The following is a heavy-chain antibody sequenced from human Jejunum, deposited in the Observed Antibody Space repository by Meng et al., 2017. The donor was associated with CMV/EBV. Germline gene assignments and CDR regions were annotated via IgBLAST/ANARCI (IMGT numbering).Heavy chain of an antibody. J-gene: IGHJ4*02. V-gene: IGHV1-3*01. CDR1: GYSFTTYA. CDR3: ARTGCSSSSCYDY. Sequence: QVPRVQSGADGKKPGASVKVSCKASGYSFTTYAMHWVRQAPGQRLEWMGWINAGNGNTKYSEKFQSRVTITRDTAASTAYMELSSLRSEDTAVYYCARTGCSSSSCYDYWGQGTLVTVSS. D-gene: IGHD2-2*01. CDR2: INAGNGNT.